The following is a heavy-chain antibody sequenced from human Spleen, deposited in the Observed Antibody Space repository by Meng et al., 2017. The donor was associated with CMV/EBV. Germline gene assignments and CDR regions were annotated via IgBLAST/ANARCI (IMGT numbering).Heavy chain of an antibody. CDR2: IYYSGST. J-gene: IGHJ4*02. D-gene: IGHD3-3*01. V-gene: IGHV4-39*01. CDR1: GSISSSSYY. Sequence: GSISSSSYYWDWIRQHPGKGLEWIGSIYYSGSTYYNPSLKSRVTISVDTSKNQFSLKLSSVTAADTAVYYCARLNSDFWSGYVVDYWGQGTLVTVSS. CDR3: ARLNSDFWSGYVVDY.